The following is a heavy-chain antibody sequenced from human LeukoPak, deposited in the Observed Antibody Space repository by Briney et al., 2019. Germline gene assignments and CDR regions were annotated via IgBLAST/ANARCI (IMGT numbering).Heavy chain of an antibody. D-gene: IGHD2-8*01. CDR3: ARDGDIVLMVYDGNWFDP. CDR1: GYTFTSYG. CDR2: ISAYNGNT. Sequence: GASVKVSCKASGYTFTSYGISWVRQAPGQGLEWMGWISAYNGNTNYAQKLRGRVTMTTDTSTSTAYMELRSLGSDDTAVYYCARDGDIVLMVYDGNWFDPWGQGTLVTVSS. J-gene: IGHJ5*02. V-gene: IGHV1-18*01.